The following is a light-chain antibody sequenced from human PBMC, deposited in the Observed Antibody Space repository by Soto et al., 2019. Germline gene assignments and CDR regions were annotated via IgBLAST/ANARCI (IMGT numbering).Light chain of an antibody. CDR2: GAF. Sequence: EIVLTQSPGTLSLSPGERATFSCRARQSVSSNYLAWYQQKTGQAPRLLIYGAFKRATGIPDRFSGSGSGTDFTLTISRMENEDFAVYCCQQYGSSPRTFGQGTKVDNK. V-gene: IGKV3-20*01. J-gene: IGKJ1*01. CDR3: QQYGSSPRT. CDR1: QSVSSNY.